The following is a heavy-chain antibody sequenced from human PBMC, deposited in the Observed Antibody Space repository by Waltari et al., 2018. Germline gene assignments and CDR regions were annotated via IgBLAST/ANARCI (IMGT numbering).Heavy chain of an antibody. CDR1: GLTFATYT. CDR2: ISGSSSFI. J-gene: IGHJ4*02. V-gene: IGHV3-21*01. D-gene: IGHD6-19*01. Sequence: EVQLVESGGGLVKPGGSLRLSCAASGLTFATYTMSWVRQAPGKGLEWVSSISGSSSFIYYADSLKGRFTISRDNAKNSLYLQMNSLRAEDTAVYYCAREVSSGWYSYFDCWGQGTLVTVSS. CDR3: AREVSSGWYSYFDC.